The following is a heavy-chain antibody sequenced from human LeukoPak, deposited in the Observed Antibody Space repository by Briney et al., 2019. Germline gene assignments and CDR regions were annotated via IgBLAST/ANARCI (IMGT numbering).Heavy chain of an antibody. CDR1: GGSISSSNW. J-gene: IGHJ3*02. CDR3: ARGGLEIWNHDAFDI. Sequence: PSGTLSLTCAVSGGSISSSNWWSWVRQPPGKGLEWIGEIYHSGSTNYNPSLKSRVTISVDKSKNQFSLKLSSVTAADTAVYYCARGGLEIWNHDAFDIWGQGTMVTVSP. D-gene: IGHD1-14*01. CDR2: IYHSGST. V-gene: IGHV4-4*02.